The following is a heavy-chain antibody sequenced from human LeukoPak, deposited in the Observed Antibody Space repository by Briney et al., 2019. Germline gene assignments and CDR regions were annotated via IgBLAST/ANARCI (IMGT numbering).Heavy chain of an antibody. V-gene: IGHV4-34*01. J-gene: IGHJ4*02. CDR2: INHSGST. CDR1: GGSFSGYY. Sequence: SETLSLTCAVYGGSFSGYYWSWIRQPPGKGLKWIGEINHSGSTNYNPSLKSRVTISVDTSKNQFSLKLSSVTAADTAVYYCARRPPRIAAAGTSDYWGQGALVTVSS. CDR3: ARRPPRIAAAGTSDY. D-gene: IGHD6-13*01.